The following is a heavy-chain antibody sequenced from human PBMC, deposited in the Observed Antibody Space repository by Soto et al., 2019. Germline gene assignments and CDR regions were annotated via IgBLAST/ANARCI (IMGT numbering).Heavy chain of an antibody. D-gene: IGHD3-3*01. CDR1: GGSFSGYY. V-gene: IGHV4-34*01. CDR2: INHSGST. CDR3: ASSGVLRFLEGLFDYYHYGMDA. Sequence: SETLSLTCAVYGGSFSGYYWSWIRQPPGKGLEWIGEINHSGSTNYNPSLKSRVTISVDTSKNQFSLKLSSVTAADTAVYYFASSGVLRFLEGLFDYYHYGMDAWGQGTTVTVSS. J-gene: IGHJ6*02.